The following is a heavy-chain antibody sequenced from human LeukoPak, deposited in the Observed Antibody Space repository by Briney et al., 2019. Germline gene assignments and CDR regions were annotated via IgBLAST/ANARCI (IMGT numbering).Heavy chain of an antibody. CDR3: ARDEQTAAGTLFDY. V-gene: IGHV1-69*04. J-gene: IGHJ4*02. CDR2: IIPILGIA. Sequence: ASVTVSCKASGGTFSSYAISWVRQAPGQGLEWMGRIIPILGIANYAQKFQGRVTITADKSTSTAYMELSSLRSEDTAVYYCARDEQTAAGTLFDYWGQGTLVTVSS. D-gene: IGHD6-13*01. CDR1: GGTFSSYA.